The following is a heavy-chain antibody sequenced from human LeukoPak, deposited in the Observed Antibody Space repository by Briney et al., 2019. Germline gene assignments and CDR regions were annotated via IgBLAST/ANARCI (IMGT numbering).Heavy chain of an antibody. D-gene: IGHD3-16*01. CDR3: ARAVGPYDY. V-gene: IGHV3-33*01. CDR2: VWPDGSIK. Sequence: GGSLRLSCAASGFTFTTYGIHWVRQAPGKGLEWVAVVWPDGSIKYYADSVKGRFTISRDDSKNTLFLRMNSLRAEDTAVYYCARAVGPYDYWGQGTLVTVSS. J-gene: IGHJ4*02. CDR1: GFTFTTYG.